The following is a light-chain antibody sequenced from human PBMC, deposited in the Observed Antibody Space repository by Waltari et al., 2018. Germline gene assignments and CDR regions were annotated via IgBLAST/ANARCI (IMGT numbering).Light chain of an antibody. J-gene: IGLJ2*01. CDR1: NIRDKT. CDR2: DST. Sequence: SYVLTQPPSVSVAPGKPARISCAGQNIRDKTVYWYQQRPGPAPVVVIYDSTVRPSGIPDRFSGSDPATLTIARVEAGDEADYYCQVWDDTRDQPVFGGGTRLTVL. CDR3: QVWDDTRDQPV. V-gene: IGLV3-21*03.